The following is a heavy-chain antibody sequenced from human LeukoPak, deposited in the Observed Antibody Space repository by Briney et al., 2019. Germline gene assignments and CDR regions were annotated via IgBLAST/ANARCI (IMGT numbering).Heavy chain of an antibody. CDR2: ISWNSGSI. CDR1: GFTFDDYA. D-gene: IGHD6-13*01. Sequence: GRSLRLSCAASGFTFDDYAMHWVRQAPGKGLEWVSGISWNSGSIGYADSVKGRFTISRDNAKNSLYLQMNSLRAEDMALYYCAKGERELVEGIDYWGQGTLVTVSS. J-gene: IGHJ4*02. CDR3: AKGERELVEGIDY. V-gene: IGHV3-9*03.